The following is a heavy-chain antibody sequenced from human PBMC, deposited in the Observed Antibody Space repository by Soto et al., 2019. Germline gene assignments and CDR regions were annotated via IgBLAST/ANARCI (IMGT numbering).Heavy chain of an antibody. D-gene: IGHD3-10*01. CDR1: GGSVSSGSYY. Sequence: SETLSLTCTVPGGSVSSGSYYWSWIRQPPGKGLERIGYIYYSGSTNYNPSLKSRVTISVDTSKNQFSLKLSSVTAAYTAVYYCARELVRYYYYGMDVWGQGTTVTVS. V-gene: IGHV4-61*01. J-gene: IGHJ6*02. CDR3: ARELVRYYYYGMDV. CDR2: IYYSGST.